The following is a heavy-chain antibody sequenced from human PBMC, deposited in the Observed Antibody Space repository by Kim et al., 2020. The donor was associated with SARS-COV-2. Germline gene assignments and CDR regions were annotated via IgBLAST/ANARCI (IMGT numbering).Heavy chain of an antibody. Sequence: GGSLRLSCAASGFSFDDYAMHWVRQAPGKGLEWVAFISYDGNNKDYADSVKGRFTISRDNSKNTLYLQMNSLRAEDTAVYYCARPHRSIAVADSPDSWGQGTLVTVS. J-gene: IGHJ4*02. CDR2: ISYDGNNK. CDR3: ARPHRSIAVADSPDS. CDR1: GFSFDDYA. D-gene: IGHD6-19*01. V-gene: IGHV3-30-3*01.